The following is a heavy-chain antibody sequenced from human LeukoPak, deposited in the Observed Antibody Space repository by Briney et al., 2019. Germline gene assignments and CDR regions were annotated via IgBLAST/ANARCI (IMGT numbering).Heavy chain of an antibody. CDR3: ARHQEGMVRGVLYYMDV. J-gene: IGHJ6*03. D-gene: IGHD3-10*01. CDR1: GASISSSDRY. V-gene: IGHV4-39*01. CDR2: IYYSGIT. Sequence: NTSETLSLTCTVSGASISSSDRYWGWIRQPPGKGLEWIGSIYYSGITYHNPSLKSRVTISVDTSNNQFSLKMSSVTAADTAVYFCARHQEGMVRGVLYYMDVWGKGTTVIISS.